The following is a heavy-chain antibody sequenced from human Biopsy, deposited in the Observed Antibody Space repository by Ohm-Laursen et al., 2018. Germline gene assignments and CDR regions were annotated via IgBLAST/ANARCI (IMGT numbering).Heavy chain of an antibody. Sequence: SDTLSLTCCVSGSSISSDYWSWIRQTPGKGLEWIGYIYYSGSTNYNPSLKSRVTISVDTSKNQFSLRLNSVTAADTAVYYCARATNSTGWPYYYFYGMDVWGQGTTVTVSS. D-gene: IGHD2/OR15-2a*01. J-gene: IGHJ6*02. CDR2: IYYSGST. V-gene: IGHV4-59*07. CDR1: GSSISSDY. CDR3: ARATNSTGWPYYYFYGMDV.